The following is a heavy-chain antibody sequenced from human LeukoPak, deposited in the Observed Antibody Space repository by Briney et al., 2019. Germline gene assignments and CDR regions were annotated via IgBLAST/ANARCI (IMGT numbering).Heavy chain of an antibody. CDR1: GFSLSTSGVG. CDR2: IYWNDDK. CDR3: ASMVRGVIITSFDY. D-gene: IGHD3-10*01. J-gene: IGHJ4*02. Sequence: SGPTLVKPTQTLTLTCTFSGFSLSTSGVGVGWIRQPPGKALEWLALIYWNDDKRYSPSLKSRLTITKDTSKNQVVLTMTNMDPVDTATYYCASMVRGVIITSFDYWGQGTLVTVSS. V-gene: IGHV2-5*01.